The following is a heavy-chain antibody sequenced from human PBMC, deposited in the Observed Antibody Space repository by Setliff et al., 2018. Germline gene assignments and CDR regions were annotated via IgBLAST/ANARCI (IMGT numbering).Heavy chain of an antibody. J-gene: IGHJ6*03. CDR2: ISSSSSTI. Sequence: PGETLKISCAASGFTFSSYSMNWVRQAPGKGLEWVSYISSSSSTIYYADSVKGRFTISRDNSKNTLYLQMNSLRAEDTAVYYCARAPDSYYYYYMDVWGKGTTVTVSS. V-gene: IGHV3-48*01. CDR3: ARAPDSYYYYYMDV. CDR1: GFTFSSYS.